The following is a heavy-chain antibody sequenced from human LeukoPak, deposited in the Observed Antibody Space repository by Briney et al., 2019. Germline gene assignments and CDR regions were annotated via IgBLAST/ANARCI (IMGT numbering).Heavy chain of an antibody. CDR1: GFTFSSYA. CDR3: ARATLSITIFDTAFDI. V-gene: IGHV3-53*01. Sequence: GGSLRLSCAASGFTFSSYAMSWVRQAPGKGLEWVSVIYSDGRTYYADSVKGRFAISRDNSKNTLYFQMNRLRAEDTAVYYCARATLSITIFDTAFDIWGQGAMVTVSS. CDR2: IYSDGRT. J-gene: IGHJ3*02. D-gene: IGHD3-9*01.